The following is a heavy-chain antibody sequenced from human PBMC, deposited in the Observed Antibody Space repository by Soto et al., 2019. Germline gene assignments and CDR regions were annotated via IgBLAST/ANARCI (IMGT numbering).Heavy chain of an antibody. V-gene: IGHV1-69*06. CDR2: IIPIFGTA. CDR3: ASTKYDSSAYYYWYLGL. J-gene: IGHJ2*01. D-gene: IGHD3-22*01. Sequence: SVKVSCKASGYSLRGNYIHWVRQTPGQGLEWMGGIIPIFGTANYAQKLQGRVTITADTSANTVYLELSSLRSEDTAVYYCASTKYDSSAYYYWYLGLWGRGTLVTVSS. CDR1: GYSLRGNY.